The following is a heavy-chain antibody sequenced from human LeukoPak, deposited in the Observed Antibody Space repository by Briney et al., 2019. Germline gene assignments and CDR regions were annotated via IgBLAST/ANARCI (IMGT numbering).Heavy chain of an antibody. J-gene: IGHJ4*02. CDR2: INPNSGDT. D-gene: IGHD1-26*01. CDR1: AYTFTDYY. CDR3: ARDAWLVGTTNLYYFDY. Sequence: ASVKVSCKASAYTFTDYYMHWVRQAPGQGLEWMGWINPNSGDTNYAQKCQGRVTMTRDPSISTAYMALTRLRSDDTAVYYCARDAWLVGTTNLYYFDYWGQGTLVTGSS. V-gene: IGHV1-2*02.